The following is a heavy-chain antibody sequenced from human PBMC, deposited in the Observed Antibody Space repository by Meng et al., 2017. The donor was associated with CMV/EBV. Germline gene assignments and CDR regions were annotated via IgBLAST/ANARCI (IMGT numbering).Heavy chain of an antibody. Sequence: SETLSLTCAVYGGSFSGYYWSWIRQPPGKGLEWIGEINHSGSTNYNPSLKSRVTISVDTSKNQFSLKLGSVTAADTVVYYCARVMGHYYGSGSYPDWGQGTLVTVSS. CDR3: ARVMGHYYGSGSYPD. CDR2: INHSGST. D-gene: IGHD3-10*01. J-gene: IGHJ4*02. V-gene: IGHV4-34*01. CDR1: GGSFSGYY.